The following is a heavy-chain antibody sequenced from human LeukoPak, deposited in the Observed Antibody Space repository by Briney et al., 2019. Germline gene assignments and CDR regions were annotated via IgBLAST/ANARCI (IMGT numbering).Heavy chain of an antibody. CDR2: IRYDGSNK. D-gene: IGHD6-19*01. J-gene: IGHJ3*02. Sequence: GGSLRLSCAASGFTFSSYGMHWVRQAPGKGLEWVAFIRYDGSNKYYADSVKGRFTISRDNSKNTLYLQMNSLRAEDTAVYYCAKSITSGWHVDAFDIWGQGTMVTVSS. CDR1: GFTFSSYG. V-gene: IGHV3-30*02. CDR3: AKSITSGWHVDAFDI.